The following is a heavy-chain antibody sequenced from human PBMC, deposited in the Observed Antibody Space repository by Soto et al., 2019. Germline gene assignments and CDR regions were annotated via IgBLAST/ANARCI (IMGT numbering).Heavy chain of an antibody. CDR1: GGSVSSSSYS. J-gene: IGHJ6*02. CDR2: IYYSENT. D-gene: IGHD2-21*02. V-gene: IGHV4-39*07. CDR3: ARDLWGYCGTDCYPLDV. Sequence: TSETLSLTCTVSGGSVSSSSYSWGWIRQPPGKGLEWIGTIYYSENTYYNPSLMSRVTISVDTSKNQFSLKLNSVTAADTAVYYCARDLWGYCGTDCYPLDVWGQGTTVTVSS.